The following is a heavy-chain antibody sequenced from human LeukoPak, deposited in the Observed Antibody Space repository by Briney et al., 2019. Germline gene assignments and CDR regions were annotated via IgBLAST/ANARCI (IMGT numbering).Heavy chain of an antibody. CDR2: IYYSGST. Sequence: SETLSLTCTVSGGSISSYYWSWIRQPPGKGLEWIGYIYYSGSTYYNPSLKSRVTISVDTSKNQFSLKLSSVTAADTAVYYCARDHGRRLARCYYYGMDVWGQGTTVTVSS. CDR1: GGSISSYY. D-gene: IGHD4-11*01. CDR3: ARDHGRRLARCYYYGMDV. V-gene: IGHV4-59*12. J-gene: IGHJ6*02.